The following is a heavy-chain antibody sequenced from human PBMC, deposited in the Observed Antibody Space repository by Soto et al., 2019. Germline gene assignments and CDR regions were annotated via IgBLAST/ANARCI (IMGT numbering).Heavy chain of an antibody. V-gene: IGHV4-34*01. Sequence: QVQLQQWGAGLLKPSETLSLTCAVYGGSFSGYYWSWIRQPPGKGLEWIGEINHSGSTNYNPSLKSRVTISVDTSKNQFSLKLSSVTAADTAVYYCARVPRHRFDYWGQGTLVTVSS. CDR3: ARVPRHRFDY. CDR1: GGSFSGYY. CDR2: INHSGST. J-gene: IGHJ4*02.